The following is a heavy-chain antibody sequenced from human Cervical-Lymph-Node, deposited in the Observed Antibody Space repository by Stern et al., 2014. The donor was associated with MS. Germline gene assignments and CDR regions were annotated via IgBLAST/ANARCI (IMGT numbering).Heavy chain of an antibody. Sequence: QVQLQESGPGLVKPSETLSLTCTVTGDSLSISSSYWGWIRQSPGKGLEWIGNIFFSGNTYHNPSLKSRVTISVDSAKNQLSLQLTSVTAADTAVYYCARQPPSIGTALDYWGQGTLVTVSS. V-gene: IGHV4-39*01. CDR3: ARQPPSIGTALDY. D-gene: IGHD6-13*01. CDR1: GDSLSISSSY. J-gene: IGHJ4*02. CDR2: IFFSGNT.